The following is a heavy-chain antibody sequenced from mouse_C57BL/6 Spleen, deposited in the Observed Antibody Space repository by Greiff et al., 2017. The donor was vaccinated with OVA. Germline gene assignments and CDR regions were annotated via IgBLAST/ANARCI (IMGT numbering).Heavy chain of an antibody. CDR3: ARYYSKGAMDY. V-gene: IGHV1-64*01. Sequence: QVQLQQPGAELVQPGASVKLSCKASGYTFTSYWMHWVKQRPGQGLEWIGMIHPNSGSTNYNEKFKSKATLTVDKSSSTAYMQRSSLTAEDSAVYYCARYYSKGAMDYWSQGTSVTVSS. CDR2: IHPNSGST. CDR1: GYTFTSYW. J-gene: IGHJ4*01. D-gene: IGHD2-5*01.